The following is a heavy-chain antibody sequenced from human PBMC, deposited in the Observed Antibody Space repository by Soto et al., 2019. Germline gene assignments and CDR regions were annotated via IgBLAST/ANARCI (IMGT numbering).Heavy chain of an antibody. V-gene: IGHV3-43*01. J-gene: IGHJ4*02. CDR1: GFAFDDYI. CDR3: AKDGGWYYFDF. CDR2: ISWDGGIT. Sequence: EVQLVESGGVVVQPGGSLRLSCAASGFAFDDYIMDWVRQAPGKGLEWVSLISWDGGITYYADSVKGRFTISRDNSKNSLYLQMNSLRTEDTALSYCAKDGGWYYFDFWGQGTLVTVSS. D-gene: IGHD6-19*01.